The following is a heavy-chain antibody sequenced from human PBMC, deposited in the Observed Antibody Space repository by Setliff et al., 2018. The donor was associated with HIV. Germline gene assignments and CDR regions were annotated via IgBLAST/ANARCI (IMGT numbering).Heavy chain of an antibody. CDR2: IFPADSGT. Sequence: GESLKISCRGFGYSFGDYWIGWVRQKPGKGLEWMGIIFPADSGTRVNPSFQGQVTISADKSTYAAFLQWTSLKASDTGIYYCARHRVDTSMLVVKDPGAFDLWGQGTLVNVSA. J-gene: IGHJ3*01. CDR3: ARHRVDTSMLVVKDPGAFDL. V-gene: IGHV5-51*01. CDR1: GYSFGDYW. D-gene: IGHD3-22*01.